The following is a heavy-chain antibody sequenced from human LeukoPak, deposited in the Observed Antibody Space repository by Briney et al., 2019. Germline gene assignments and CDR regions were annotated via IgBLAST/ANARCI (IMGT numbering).Heavy chain of an antibody. J-gene: IGHJ4*02. V-gene: IGHV3-11*04. CDR1: GFTFSDYY. Sequence: GGSLRLSCAASGFTFSDYYMSWIRQAPGKGLEWVSYISSSGSTIYYADSVKGRFTISRDNPKNSLYLQMNSLRAEDTAVYYCARVRSYFEWYPPSDYWGQGTLVTVSS. D-gene: IGHD3-9*01. CDR3: ARVRSYFEWYPPSDY. CDR2: ISSSGSTI.